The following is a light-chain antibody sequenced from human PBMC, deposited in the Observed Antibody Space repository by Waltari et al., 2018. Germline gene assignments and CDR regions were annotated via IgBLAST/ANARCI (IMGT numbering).Light chain of an antibody. CDR2: WAS. CDR1: QSILYRSNNKNY. CDR3: QQYYSTLLT. V-gene: IGKV4-1*01. J-gene: IGKJ4*01. Sequence: DIVMTQSQDSLAVSLGERATINCKSSQSILYRSNNKNYLAWYQQKPGQPPKLLIYWASTRESGVPDRFSGSGSGTDFTLTISSLQAEDVAVYYCQQYYSTLLTFGGGTKVEIK.